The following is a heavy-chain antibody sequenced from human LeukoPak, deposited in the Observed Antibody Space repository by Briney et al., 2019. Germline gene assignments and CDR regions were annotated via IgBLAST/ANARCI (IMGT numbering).Heavy chain of an antibody. Sequence: GSSVKVSCKASGGTFSSYAISWVRQAPGQGLEWMGWVSGYNGNTNYAQKFQGRVTMTTDTFTSTAYMELRSLRSDDTAVYYCARDHCSGRSCEREDWFDPWGQGTLVTVSS. CDR2: VSGYNGNT. CDR3: ARDHCSGRSCEREDWFDP. CDR1: GGTFSSYA. J-gene: IGHJ5*02. D-gene: IGHD2-15*01. V-gene: IGHV1-18*01.